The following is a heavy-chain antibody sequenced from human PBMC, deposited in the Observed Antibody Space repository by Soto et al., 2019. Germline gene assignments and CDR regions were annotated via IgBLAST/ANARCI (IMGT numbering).Heavy chain of an antibody. CDR1: GFTFSGYN. D-gene: IGHD6-6*01. V-gene: IGHV3-11*01. CDR3: ARRGTISSAHHVDH. J-gene: IGHJ4*02. Sequence: QVQLVESGGGLVKPGGSLRLSCAASGFTFSGYNMSWIRQAPGKGLEWVSYITSSGSNTFDAESVKGRFTISRDNTMNLLYLQMKSLSAEDTAVYYCARRGTISSAHHVDHWGQGTLVTVSS. CDR2: ITSSGSNT.